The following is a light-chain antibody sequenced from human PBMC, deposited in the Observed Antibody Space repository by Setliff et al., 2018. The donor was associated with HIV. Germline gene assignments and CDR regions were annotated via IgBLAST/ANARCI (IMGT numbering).Light chain of an antibody. J-gene: IGLJ1*01. CDR1: SSDVGGYDS. Sequence: QSVLTQPASVSGSPGQSITISCTGTSSDVGGYDSVSWYQHHPGKAPKLIIYEVSDRPSGVSNRFSGSKSGITASLTISGLQAEDEADYYCSSYTSSSTGVFGTGTKVTVL. CDR3: SSYTSSSTGV. V-gene: IGLV2-14*01. CDR2: EVS.